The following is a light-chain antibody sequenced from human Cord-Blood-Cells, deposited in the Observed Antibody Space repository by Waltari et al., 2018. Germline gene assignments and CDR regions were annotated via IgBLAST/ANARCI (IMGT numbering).Light chain of an antibody. CDR1: SSDVGGYNY. Sequence: QSALTQPRSVSGSPGQSVTISCTGTSSDVGGYNYVSWYQQHPGKAPKLMIYDVSKRPSGVPDRFSGSKSGNTASLTFSGLQAEDEADYYCCSYAGSYTYWVFSGGTKLTVL. V-gene: IGLV2-11*01. CDR3: CSYAGSYTYWV. J-gene: IGLJ3*02. CDR2: DVS.